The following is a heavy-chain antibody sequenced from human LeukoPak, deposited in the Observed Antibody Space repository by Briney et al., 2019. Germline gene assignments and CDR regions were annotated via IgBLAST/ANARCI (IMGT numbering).Heavy chain of an antibody. D-gene: IGHD4-23*01. CDR3: AKDNGGAFDI. J-gene: IGHJ3*02. CDR2: ISYDGSNK. V-gene: IGHV3-30*18. CDR1: GFTFSSYG. Sequence: GSLRLSCAASGFTFSSYGMHWVRQAPGKGLEWVAVISYDGSNKYYADSVKGRFTISRDNSKNTLYLQMNSLRAEDTAVYYCAKDNGGAFDIWGQGTMVTVSS.